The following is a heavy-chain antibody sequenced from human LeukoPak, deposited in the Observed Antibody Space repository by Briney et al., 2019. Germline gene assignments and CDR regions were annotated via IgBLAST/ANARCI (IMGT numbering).Heavy chain of an antibody. V-gene: IGHV3-9*01. J-gene: IGHJ4*02. CDR2: ISWNSGSI. Sequence: SLVLSCAGSGFLFNNYAMHWVRPPPGKGLEWVSGISWNSGSIDYADSVKGRFTISRDNAKNSLYLQMNSLRVEDTAFYYCAKDNRRHYTSGPNPDSLHWGQGALVTVSS. CDR3: AKDNRRHYTSGPNPDSLH. D-gene: IGHD6-19*01. CDR1: GFLFNNYA.